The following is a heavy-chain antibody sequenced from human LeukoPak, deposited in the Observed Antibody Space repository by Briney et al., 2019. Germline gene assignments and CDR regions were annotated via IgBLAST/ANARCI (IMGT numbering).Heavy chain of an antibody. V-gene: IGHV1-2*04. CDR2: INPNSGGT. CDR3: AREIYDFWSGYYTGFDY. J-gene: IGHJ4*02. CDR1: GYTFTGYF. Sequence: GASVKVSCKASGYTFTGYFMHWVRQAPGQGLEWMGWINPNSGGTNYAQKFQGWVTMTRDTSISTAYMELSRLRSDDTAVYYCAREIYDFWSGYYTGFDYWGQGTLVTVSS. D-gene: IGHD3-3*01.